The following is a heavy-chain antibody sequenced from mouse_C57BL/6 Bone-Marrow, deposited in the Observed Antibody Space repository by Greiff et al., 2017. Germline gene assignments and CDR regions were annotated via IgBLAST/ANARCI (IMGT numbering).Heavy chain of an antibody. J-gene: IGHJ3*01. D-gene: IGHD1-1*01. Sequence: DVQLVESGGDLVKPGGSLKLSCAASGFTFSSYGMSWVRQTPDKRLEWVATISSGGSYTYYPDSVKGRFTISRDNAKNTLYLQMSSLKSEDTAMYYCASDYGSSYVPFAYWGQGTLVTVSA. CDR3: ASDYGSSYVPFAY. CDR2: ISSGGSYT. V-gene: IGHV5-6*01. CDR1: GFTFSSYG.